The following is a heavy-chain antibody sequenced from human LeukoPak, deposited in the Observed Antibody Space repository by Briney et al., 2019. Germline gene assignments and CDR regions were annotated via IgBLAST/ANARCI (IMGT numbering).Heavy chain of an antibody. D-gene: IGHD6-13*01. CDR2: IFYSGST. J-gene: IGHJ3*02. CDR1: GGSISTSSYY. Sequence: SETLSLTCTVSGGSISTSSYYWGWVRQPPGKGPEWIGNIFYSGSTYYSPSLKSRVTISLDTSRNQFSLKLNSVTAADTAVYYCARGHYSSSLSDAFDIRGQGTMVTVSS. CDR3: ARGHYSSSLSDAFDI. V-gene: IGHV4-39*07.